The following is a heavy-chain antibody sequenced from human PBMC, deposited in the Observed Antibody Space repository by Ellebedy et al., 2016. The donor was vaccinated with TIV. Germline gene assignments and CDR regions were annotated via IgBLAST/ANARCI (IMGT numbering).Heavy chain of an antibody. CDR2: ISGSGRNT. J-gene: IGHJ4*02. CDR1: GLTFSSYA. V-gene: IGHV3-23*01. CDR3: AKGRRLLIPEYFDS. Sequence: GGSLRLXCAASGLTFSSYAMAWVRQAPGKGLEWVSGISGSGRNTYYTDFVKGRYTISRDNSDNTLHPHMNSLRGEDTAVYYCAKGRRLLIPEYFDSWGQGILVTVSS.